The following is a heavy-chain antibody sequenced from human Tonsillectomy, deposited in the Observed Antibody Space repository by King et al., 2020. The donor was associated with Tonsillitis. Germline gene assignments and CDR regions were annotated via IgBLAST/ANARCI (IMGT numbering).Heavy chain of an antibody. J-gene: IGHJ6*02. V-gene: IGHV1-24*01. CDR1: GYTLTELS. D-gene: IGHD1-26*01. CDR2: FDPEDGET. Sequence: QLVQSGAEVKKPGASVKVSCKVSGYTLTELSMHWVRQAPGKGLEWMGGFDPEDGETIYAQKFQGRVTMTEDTSTDTAYMELSSLRSEDTAVYYCATWRSGSRGGDYYYYGMDVRGQGTTVTVSS. CDR3: ATWRSGSRGGDYYYYGMDV.